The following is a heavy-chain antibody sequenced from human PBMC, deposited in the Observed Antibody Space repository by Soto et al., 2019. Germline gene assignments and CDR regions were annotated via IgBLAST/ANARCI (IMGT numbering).Heavy chain of an antibody. V-gene: IGHV3-23*01. CDR3: AKADGEQWLLPHLEN. D-gene: IGHD6-19*01. CDR2: ISCCGGTA. Sequence: EVQLLESGGDLVRPGESLRLSCAASGFNFNKYAMSWVRQAPGDGLEWVSGISCCGGTASYADSVKGRFTIARDDSKNTLFLHMNSLRVEDTAEYYCAKADGEQWLLPHLENWGRGTLVTVS. J-gene: IGHJ4*02. CDR1: GFNFNKYA.